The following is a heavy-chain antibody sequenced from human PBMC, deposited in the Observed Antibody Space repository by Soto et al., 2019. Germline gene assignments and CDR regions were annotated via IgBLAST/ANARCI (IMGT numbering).Heavy chain of an antibody. CDR2: IYYSGST. V-gene: IGHV4-59*01. CDR1: GGSISSYY. CDR3: ARDSGAIWAAKYYYYGMDV. Sequence: SETLSLTCTVSGGSISSYYWSWIRQPPGKGLEWIGYIYYSGSTNYNPSLKSRVTISVETSKNQFSLKLSSVTAADTAVYYCARDSGAIWAAKYYYYGMDVWGQGTTVTVSS. J-gene: IGHJ6*02. D-gene: IGHD2-21*01.